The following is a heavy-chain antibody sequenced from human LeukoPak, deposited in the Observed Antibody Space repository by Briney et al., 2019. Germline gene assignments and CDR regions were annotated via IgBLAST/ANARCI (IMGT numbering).Heavy chain of an antibody. V-gene: IGHV3-48*01. CDR1: GFTFSTYS. J-gene: IGHJ4*02. CDR2: IGRSSSPI. Sequence: PGGSLRLSCAASGFTFSTYSMNWVRQAPGKGQEWVSYIGRSSSPIYYADSVKGRFTISRDNAKNSLYLQMNGLRAEDTAVYYCARGPSSQFRTDYWGQGTLVTVSS. CDR3: ARGPSSQFRTDY. D-gene: IGHD2-2*01.